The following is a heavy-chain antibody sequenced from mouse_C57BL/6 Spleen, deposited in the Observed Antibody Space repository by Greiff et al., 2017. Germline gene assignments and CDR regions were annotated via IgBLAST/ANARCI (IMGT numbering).Heavy chain of an antibody. V-gene: IGHV8-12*01. D-gene: IGHD2-5*01. CDR3: ARRGAYYSNFWYFDV. J-gene: IGHJ1*03. CDR2: IYWDDDK. Sequence: QVQLKESGPGILQSSQTLSLTCSFSGFSLSTSGMGVSWIRQPSGKGLEWLAHIYWDDDKRYNPSLKSRLTISKDTSRNQVFLKITSVDTADTATYYCARRGAYYSNFWYFDVWGTGTTVTVSS. CDR1: GFSLSTSGMG.